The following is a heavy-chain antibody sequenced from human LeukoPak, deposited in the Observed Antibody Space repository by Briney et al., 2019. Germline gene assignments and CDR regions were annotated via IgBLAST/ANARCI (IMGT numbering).Heavy chain of an antibody. CDR2: ISDNGRRT. V-gene: IGHV3-33*08. CDR3: ARDRIGKYSIDY. CDR1: GFTFSNFG. J-gene: IGHJ4*02. Sequence: GGSLRLSCAASGFTFSNFGLNWVRQAPGKGLEWVAFISDNGRRTYYLESVKGLFTISRDDSKNTLCLQMNSLRVEDTAVYYCARDRIGKYSIDYWGQGTLVTVSS. D-gene: IGHD2-15*01.